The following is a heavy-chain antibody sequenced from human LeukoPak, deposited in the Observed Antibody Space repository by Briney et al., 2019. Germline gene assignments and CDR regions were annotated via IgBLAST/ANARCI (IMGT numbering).Heavy chain of an antibody. V-gene: IGHV3-64D*09. CDR2: ISSSGVST. CDR1: GFTFRDFA. CDR3: VKDRWVEY. D-gene: IGHD4-23*01. Sequence: PGGSLRLSCSVSGFTFRDFAMHWVRQAPGKGLEYVSGISSSGVSTYYADSVKGRFTIPRDNYKNTLYLQMSSLRAEDTAVYYCVKDRWVEYWGQGTLVTVSS. J-gene: IGHJ4*02.